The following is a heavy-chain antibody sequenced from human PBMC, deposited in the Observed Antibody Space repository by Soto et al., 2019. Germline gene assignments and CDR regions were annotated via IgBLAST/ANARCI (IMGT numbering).Heavy chain of an antibody. J-gene: IGHJ6*02. CDR1: GFPFSSYE. D-gene: IGHD3-22*01. V-gene: IGHV3-48*03. CDR2: ISSSGSTI. CDR3: ATPYDSSGYYYYYGMDV. Sequence: VVSLRISCAASGFPFSSYEMNWVRQAPGKGLEWVSYISSSGSTIYYADSVKGRFTISRDNAKNSLYLQMNSLRAEDTAVYYCATPYDSSGYYYYYGMDVWGQGTTVTVSS.